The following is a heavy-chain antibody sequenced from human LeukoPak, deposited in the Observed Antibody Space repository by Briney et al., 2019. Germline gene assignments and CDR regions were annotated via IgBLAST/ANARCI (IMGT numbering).Heavy chain of an antibody. CDR3: ARHASDYVWGSYRYPNWFDP. V-gene: IGHV4-59*08. CDR1: GGSISSYY. J-gene: IGHJ5*02. Sequence: SETLSLTCTVSGGSISSYYWSWIRQPPGKGLEWIGYIYYSGSTNYNPSLKSRVTISVDTSKNHFPLTLIPVTDADTPVYYCARHASDYVWGSYRYPNWFDPWGQGTLVTVSS. D-gene: IGHD3-16*02. CDR2: IYYSGST.